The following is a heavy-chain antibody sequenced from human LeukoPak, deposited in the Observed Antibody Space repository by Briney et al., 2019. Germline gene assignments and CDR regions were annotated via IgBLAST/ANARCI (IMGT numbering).Heavy chain of an antibody. J-gene: IGHJ5*02. CDR3: ARGRDNWFDP. CDR2: ISYDGTNK. Sequence: QSGGSLRLPCAASGFTFGSYAMHWVRQAPGRGLEWVAGISYDGTNKYYADSVKGRSTISRDNSKNTLYLQMNSLRAEDTAVYYCARGRDNWFDPWGQGTLVTVSS. CDR1: GFTFGSYA. V-gene: IGHV3-30-3*01.